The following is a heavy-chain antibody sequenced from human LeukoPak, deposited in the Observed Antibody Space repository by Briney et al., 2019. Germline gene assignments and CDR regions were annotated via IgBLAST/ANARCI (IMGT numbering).Heavy chain of an antibody. CDR1: GFTFSSYA. V-gene: IGHV3-23*01. CDR2: ITGSGGST. CDR3: AKYGYSYGGNYYGMDV. J-gene: IGHJ6*02. D-gene: IGHD5-18*01. Sequence: GGSLRLSCAASGFTFSSYAMTWVRQAPGKGLEWVSAITGSGGSTYYADSVKGRFTISRDNSKNTLYLQMNSLRAEDTAVYYCAKYGYSYGGNYYGMDVWGQGTTVTVSS.